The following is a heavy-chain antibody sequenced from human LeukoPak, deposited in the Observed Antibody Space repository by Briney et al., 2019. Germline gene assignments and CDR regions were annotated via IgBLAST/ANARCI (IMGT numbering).Heavy chain of an antibody. V-gene: IGHV4-59*01. D-gene: IGHD6-13*01. CDR3: ARVLAHSSSWYRDAFDI. Sequence: SETLSLTCTVSGGSISSYYWSWIRQPPGEGLEWIGYIYYSGSTNYNTSLKSRVTISVDTSKNQFSLKLSSVTAADTAVYYCARVLAHSSSWYRDAFDIWGQGTMVTISS. J-gene: IGHJ3*02. CDR2: IYYSGST. CDR1: GGSISSYY.